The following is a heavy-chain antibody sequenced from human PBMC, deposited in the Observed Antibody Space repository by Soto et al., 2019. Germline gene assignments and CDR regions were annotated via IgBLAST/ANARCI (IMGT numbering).Heavy chain of an antibody. Sequence: QVQLQESGPGLVKPSGTLSLTCAVSGGSISSSNWWSWVRQPPGKGLEWIGEIYHSGSTNYNPSLKSRVTISVDQSENQLSLNLSFVTAADTAVYYCARISVAGTRFDYWGQGTLVTVSS. D-gene: IGHD6-19*01. CDR3: ARISVAGTRFDY. V-gene: IGHV4-4*02. CDR1: GGSISSSNW. CDR2: IYHSGST. J-gene: IGHJ4*02.